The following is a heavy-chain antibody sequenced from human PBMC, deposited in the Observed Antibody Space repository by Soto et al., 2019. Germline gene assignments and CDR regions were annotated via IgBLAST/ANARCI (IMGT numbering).Heavy chain of an antibody. J-gene: IGHJ4*02. Sequence: QVQLVQSGAEVKKPGASVMVSCKASGYTFNIYGINWVRQAPGQGLEWMGWIKPHNGNTKYAQNLQGRVIMTTDTSTSTAYMELRSLRSDDTAVYYCTRDLDGSGSYYTDYWGQGTLVTVSS. CDR1: GYTFNIYG. V-gene: IGHV1-18*01. CDR2: IKPHNGNT. CDR3: TRDLDGSGSYYTDY. D-gene: IGHD3-10*01.